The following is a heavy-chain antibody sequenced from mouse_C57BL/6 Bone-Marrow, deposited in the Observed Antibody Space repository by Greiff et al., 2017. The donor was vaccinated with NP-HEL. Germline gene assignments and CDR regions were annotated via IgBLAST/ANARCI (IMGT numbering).Heavy chain of an antibody. Sequence: VQLQQPGAELVKPGASVKVSCKASGYTFTSYWMHWVKQRPGQGLEWIGRIHPSDSDTNYNQKFKGKATLTVDKSSSTADMQLSSLTSEDSAVYYSAPLYYGSSCWYFDVWGTGTTVTVSS. CDR3: APLYYGSSCWYFDV. V-gene: IGHV1-74*01. CDR1: GYTFTSYW. CDR2: IHPSDSDT. J-gene: IGHJ1*03. D-gene: IGHD1-1*01.